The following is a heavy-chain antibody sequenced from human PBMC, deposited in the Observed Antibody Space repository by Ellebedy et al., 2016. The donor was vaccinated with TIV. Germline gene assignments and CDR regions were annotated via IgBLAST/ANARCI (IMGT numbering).Heavy chain of an antibody. CDR1: GFTFSSYS. J-gene: IGHJ4*02. CDR3: ARDDDYYDSSGYYYLWYFDY. CDR2: ISSSSYTI. V-gene: IGHV3-48*01. D-gene: IGHD3-22*01. Sequence: GESLKISXAASGFTFSSYSMNWVRQAPGKGLEWVSYISSSSYTIYYADSVKGRFTISRDNAKNSLYLQMNSLRAEDTAVYYCARDDDYYDSSGYYYLWYFDYWGQGTLVTVSS.